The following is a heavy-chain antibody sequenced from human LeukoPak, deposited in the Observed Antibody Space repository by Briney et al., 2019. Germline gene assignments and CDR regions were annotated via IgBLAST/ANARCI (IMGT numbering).Heavy chain of an antibody. V-gene: IGHV1-18*01. J-gene: IGHJ4*02. CDR3: AGAPSGFTYGPGDH. CDR1: GYSFTSYG. D-gene: IGHD5-18*01. CDR2: ISTYDGNA. Sequence: GASVKVSCKASGYSFTSYGITWVRQAPGRGLEWMGWISTYDGNANYAQKLQGRVTMTTDTSTITAYMELRSLRSDDTAVYYCAGAPSGFTYGPGDHWGQGTLVTVSS.